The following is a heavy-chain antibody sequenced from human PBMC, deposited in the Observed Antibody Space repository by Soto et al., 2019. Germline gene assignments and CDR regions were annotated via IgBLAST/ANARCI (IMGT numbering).Heavy chain of an antibody. D-gene: IGHD3-22*01. J-gene: IGHJ4*02. CDR1: GFTFSNAW. V-gene: IGHV3-15*07. Sequence: GGSLRLSCAASGFTFSNAWMNWVRQAPGKGLEWVGRIKSKTDGGTTDYAAPVKGRFTISRDDSKNTLYLQMNSLKTEDTAVYYCTTDSLNPLPDYDSTPLYYFDYWGQGTLVTVSS. CDR3: TTDSLNPLPDYDSTPLYYFDY. CDR2: IKSKTDGGTT.